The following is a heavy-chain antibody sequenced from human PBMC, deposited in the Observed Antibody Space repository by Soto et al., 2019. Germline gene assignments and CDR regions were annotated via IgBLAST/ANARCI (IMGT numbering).Heavy chain of an antibody. CDR1: GFTFSRYA. CDR3: AKDRAGLTYFDY. D-gene: IGHD3-10*01. CDR2: ISGSGGST. J-gene: IGHJ4*02. Sequence: VGSLRLSCAASGFTFSRYAMSWVRQAPGKGLEWVSAISGSGGSTYYADSVKGRFTISRDNSKNTLYLQMNSLRAEDTAVYYCAKDRAGLTYFDYWGQGTLVTVSS. V-gene: IGHV3-23*01.